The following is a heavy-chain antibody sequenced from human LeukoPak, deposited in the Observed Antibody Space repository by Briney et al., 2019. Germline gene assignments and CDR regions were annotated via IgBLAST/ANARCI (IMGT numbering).Heavy chain of an antibody. J-gene: IGHJ4*02. D-gene: IGHD3-10*01. CDR3: ARETRGTDY. Sequence: PGGSLRLSCAASGFTFSSYSMNWVRQAPGKGLEWVSYITSSSSTIYYADSVKGRFTISRDNAKNSLYLQMNSLRAEDTAVYYCARETRGTDYWGQGTLVTVSS. CDR2: ITSSSSTI. V-gene: IGHV3-48*01. CDR1: GFTFSSYS.